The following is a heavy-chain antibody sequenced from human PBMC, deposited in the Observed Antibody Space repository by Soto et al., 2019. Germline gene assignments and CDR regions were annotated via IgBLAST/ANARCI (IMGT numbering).Heavy chain of an antibody. D-gene: IGHD1-1*01. CDR1: GGSISSSSYY. CDR2: IFYTGST. J-gene: IGHJ4*02. V-gene: IGHV4-39*01. Sequence: SETLSLTCTVSGGSISSSSYYWGWIRQPPGKGLEWIGSIFYTGSTYYNPSLKSRVTISVDTSKNQFSLRLNSVTAADTAVYYCARALNWNGDYFDYWGQGTLVTVS. CDR3: ARALNWNGDYFDY.